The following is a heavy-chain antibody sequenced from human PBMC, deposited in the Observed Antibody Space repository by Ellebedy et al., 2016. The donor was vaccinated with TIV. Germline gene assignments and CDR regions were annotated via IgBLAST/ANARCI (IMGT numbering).Heavy chain of an antibody. CDR1: GFTVSSNY. Sequence: GESLKISCAASGFTVSSNYMSWVRQAPGKGVEWVASIKGDGSEKSYVDSVKGRFTISRDNAKNSLYLQMNSLRVEDMAIYYCARAGSPWAYDVWGQGTMVTLSA. CDR2: IKGDGSEK. J-gene: IGHJ3*01. CDR3: ARAGSPWAYDV. V-gene: IGHV3-7*03.